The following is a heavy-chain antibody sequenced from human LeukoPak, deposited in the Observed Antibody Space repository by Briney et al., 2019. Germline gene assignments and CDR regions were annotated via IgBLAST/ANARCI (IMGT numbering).Heavy chain of an antibody. CDR3: ASSGIAAAGWFDP. CDR2: IYHSGST. J-gene: IGHJ5*02. Sequence: SETLSLTCTVSGYSISSGYYWGWIRQPPGKGLEWIGSIYHSGSTYYNPSLKSRVTISVDTSKNQFSLKLSSVTAADTAVYYCASSGIAAAGWFDPWGQRTLVTVSS. V-gene: IGHV4-38-2*02. CDR1: GYSISSGYY. D-gene: IGHD6-13*01.